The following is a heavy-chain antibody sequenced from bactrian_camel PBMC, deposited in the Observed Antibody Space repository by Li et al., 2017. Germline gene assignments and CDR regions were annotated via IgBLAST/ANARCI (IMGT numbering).Heavy chain of an antibody. CDR3: AAGLEFRGPTPLRWATEAGPGERN. Sequence: HVQLVESGGGLVQPGGSLRLSCAASGFTFTRYGMSWYRQAPGKERKFVSSIDSDGRTTYADSVKGRFIISQDNAKKTVYLQMTGLKPEDTARYYCAAGLEFRGPTPLRWATEAGPGERNWGQGTQVTVS. D-gene: IGHD1*01. V-gene: IGHV3S53*01. CDR2: IDSDGRT. J-gene: IGHJ4*01. CDR1: GFTFTRYG.